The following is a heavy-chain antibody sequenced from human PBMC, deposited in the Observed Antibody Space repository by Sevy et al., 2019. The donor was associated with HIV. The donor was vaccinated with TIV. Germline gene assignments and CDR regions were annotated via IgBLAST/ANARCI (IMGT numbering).Heavy chain of an antibody. D-gene: IGHD2-2*01. V-gene: IGHV3-30-3*01. CDR2: ISYEGTET. CDR1: GFAFSTHA. J-gene: IGHJ4*01. CDR3: ARDGVYSIKWYPLY. Sequence: GGSLRLSCAASGFAFSTHAMHWVRQAPGKGLEWVAVISYEGTETLYAASVEGRFTISRDNAKNMLSLQINSLKPEDTAVYYCARDGVYSIKWYPLYWGHGTLVTVSS.